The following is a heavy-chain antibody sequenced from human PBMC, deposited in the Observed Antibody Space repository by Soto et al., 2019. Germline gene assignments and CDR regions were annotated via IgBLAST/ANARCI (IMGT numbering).Heavy chain of an antibody. CDR2: IIPIFGTA. V-gene: IGHV1-69*13. CDR3: AGAIEGPTTTGWLDP. J-gene: IGHJ5*02. Sequence: SVKVSCKASGGTFSRYAISWVRQAPGQGLEWMGGIIPIFGTANYAQKFQGRVTITADESTSTAYMELSSLRFEDTAVYYCAGAIEGPTTTGWLDPWGQGTLVTVSS. D-gene: IGHD1-26*01. CDR1: GGTFSRYA.